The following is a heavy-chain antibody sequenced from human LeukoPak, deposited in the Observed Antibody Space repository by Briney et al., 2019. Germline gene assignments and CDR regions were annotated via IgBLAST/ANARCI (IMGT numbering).Heavy chain of an antibody. CDR3: ARGSREMINYYFDY. D-gene: IGHD5-24*01. CDR2: IYYTGDT. J-gene: IGHJ4*02. CDR1: SGSISSGGYY. V-gene: IGHV4-31*03. Sequence: SETLSLTCTVSSGSISSGGYYWSWIRQHPGKGLEWIGYIYYTGDTYYNPSPKSRVTIFADTSKNQFSLKLSSVTAADTAVYYCARGSREMINYYFDYWGQGTLVTVSS.